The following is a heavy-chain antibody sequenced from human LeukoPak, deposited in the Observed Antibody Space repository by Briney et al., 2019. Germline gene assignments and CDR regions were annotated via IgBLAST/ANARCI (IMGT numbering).Heavy chain of an antibody. J-gene: IGHJ4*02. CDR1: GGSISSYY. CDR3: ARDNSPWGGGKEGIDY. Sequence: SETLSLTCTVSGGSISSYYWSWIRQPPGKGLEWIGYIYYSGSTNYNPSLKSRVTISVDTSKNQFSLKLSSVTAADTAVYYCARDNSPWGGGKEGIDYWGQGTLVTVSS. CDR2: IYYSGST. V-gene: IGHV4-59*01. D-gene: IGHD4-23*01.